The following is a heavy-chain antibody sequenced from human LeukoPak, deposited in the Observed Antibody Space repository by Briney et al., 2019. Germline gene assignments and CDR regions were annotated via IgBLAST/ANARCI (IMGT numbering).Heavy chain of an antibody. Sequence: GGSLRLSCAASGFTFSSYWMSWVRQAPGKGLEWVANIKQDGSEKYYVDSVKGRFTISRDNAKNSLYLQMNSLRAEDTAVYYCARGRAVVAASDSWFDPWGQGTLVTVSS. CDR2: IKQDGSEK. D-gene: IGHD2-15*01. CDR3: ARGRAVVAASDSWFDP. J-gene: IGHJ5*02. V-gene: IGHV3-7*01. CDR1: GFTFSSYW.